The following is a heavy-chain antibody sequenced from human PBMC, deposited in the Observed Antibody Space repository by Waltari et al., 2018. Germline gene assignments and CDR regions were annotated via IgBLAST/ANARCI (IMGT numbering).Heavy chain of an antibody. CDR2: ISRSGSSI. J-gene: IGHJ3*02. Sequence: EVQLVESGGGLVQPGGSLRLSCAASGFTFSSYEMNGVRQAPGKGLRWVSYISRSGSSIYYADSVKGRFTISRDNAKNSLYLQMNSLRAEDTAVYYCASLGYGDYVAAFDIWGQGTMVTVSS. V-gene: IGHV3-48*03. CDR1: GFTFSSYE. CDR3: ASLGYGDYVAAFDI. D-gene: IGHD4-17*01.